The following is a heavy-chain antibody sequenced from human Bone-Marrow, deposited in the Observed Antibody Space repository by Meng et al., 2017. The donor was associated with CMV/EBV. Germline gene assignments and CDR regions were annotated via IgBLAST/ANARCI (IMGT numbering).Heavy chain of an antibody. J-gene: IGHJ2*01. Sequence: SETLSLTCTVSGGSISSSGFYWGWIRQPPGEGLEWIGVIYNSGNSYYNPSLRSRVTISVDTSKNQFSLKLSSVTAADTAVYYCARGRGYCSSTSCSYFDLWGRGTLVTVSS. CDR3: ARGRGYCSSTSCSYFDL. V-gene: IGHV4-39*07. CDR1: GGSISSSGFY. CDR2: IYNSGNS. D-gene: IGHD2-2*01.